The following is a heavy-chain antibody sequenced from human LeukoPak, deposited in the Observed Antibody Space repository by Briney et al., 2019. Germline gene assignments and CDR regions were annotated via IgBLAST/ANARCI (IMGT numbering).Heavy chain of an antibody. CDR1: GFTFSSYG. D-gene: IGHD3-22*01. V-gene: IGHV3-30*02. Sequence: PGGSLRLSCAASGFTFSSYGMHWVRQAPGKGLEWVAFIRYDGSNEYYADSVKGRFTISRDNSKNTLYLQMNSLRAEDTAVYYCANEWLVPPYYYYYMDVWGKGTTVTVSS. J-gene: IGHJ6*03. CDR3: ANEWLVPPYYYYYMDV. CDR2: IRYDGSNE.